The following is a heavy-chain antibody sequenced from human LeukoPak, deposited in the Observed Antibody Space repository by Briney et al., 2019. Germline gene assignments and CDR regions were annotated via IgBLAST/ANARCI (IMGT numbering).Heavy chain of an antibody. J-gene: IGHJ4*02. CDR2: MNPNSGNT. D-gene: IGHD2-2*01. CDR3: ARGQMYCSSTSCYAGIGY. CDR1: GYTFTSYD. Sequence: ASVKVSCKASGYTFTSYDINWVRQATGQGLEWMGWMNPNSGNTGYAQKFQGRVTMTRNTSISTAYMELSSLRSEDTAVYYCARGQMYCSSTSCYAGIGYWGQGTLVTVSS. V-gene: IGHV1-8*01.